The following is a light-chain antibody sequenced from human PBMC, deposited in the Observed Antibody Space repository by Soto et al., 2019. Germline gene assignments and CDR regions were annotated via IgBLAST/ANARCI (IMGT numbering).Light chain of an antibody. Sequence: PLSLPVTPGESASISCRSSQSLLYSNGYNYLDWYLQKPGQSPQLLIYMGSNRASGVPERFSGSGSGTHFTLKISRVEAEDVGIYYCMQGLQDLTFGQGTRLEIK. CDR3: MQGLQDLT. CDR2: MGS. J-gene: IGKJ5*01. CDR1: QSLLYSNGYNY. V-gene: IGKV2-28*01.